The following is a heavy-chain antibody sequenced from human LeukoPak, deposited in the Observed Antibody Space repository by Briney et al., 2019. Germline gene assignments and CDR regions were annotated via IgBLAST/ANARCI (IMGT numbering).Heavy chain of an antibody. CDR1: GGSFSGYY. Sequence: PSETLSLTCAVYGGSFSGYYWSWIRQPPGKGLEWIGEINHSGSTNYNPSLKSRVTISVDTSKYQFSLKLSSVTAADTAVYYCARAHDSSGYYYVRHDAFDIWGQGTMVTVSS. V-gene: IGHV4-34*01. CDR2: INHSGST. J-gene: IGHJ3*02. D-gene: IGHD3-22*01. CDR3: ARAHDSSGYYYVRHDAFDI.